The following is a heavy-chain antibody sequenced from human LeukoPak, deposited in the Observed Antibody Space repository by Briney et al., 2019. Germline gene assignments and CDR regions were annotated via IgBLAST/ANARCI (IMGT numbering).Heavy chain of an antibody. D-gene: IGHD2-21*02. CDR1: GYTFTSYY. V-gene: IGHV1-46*01. CDR3: ARALVVTAVIDY. J-gene: IGHJ4*01. Sequence: ASVKVSCKASGYTFTSYYMHWVRQAPGQGLEWMGIINPSGGSTSYAQKFQGRVTMTRDMSTSTVYMELSSLRSEDTAVYYCARALVVTAVIDYWGHGTLVTVSS. CDR2: INPSGGST.